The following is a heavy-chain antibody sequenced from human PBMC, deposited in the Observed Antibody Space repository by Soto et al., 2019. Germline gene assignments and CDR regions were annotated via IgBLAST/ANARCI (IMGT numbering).Heavy chain of an antibody. CDR1: GFTFSNFA. CDR3: AKCGDSNSWYELDY. J-gene: IGHJ4*02. Sequence: GGSLRLSCAASGFTFSNFAMAWVRQAPGKGLEWVSFINGAGTRTYYAGSVKGRFTISRDDSKNTLYLQMNSLRPDDTAIYYCAKCGDSNSWYELDYWGQGTLVTVSS. CDR2: INGAGTRT. V-gene: IGHV3-23*03. D-gene: IGHD6-13*01.